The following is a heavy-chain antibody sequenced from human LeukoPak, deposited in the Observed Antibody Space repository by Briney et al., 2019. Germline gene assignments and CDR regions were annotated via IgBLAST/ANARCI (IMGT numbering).Heavy chain of an antibody. V-gene: IGHV3-9*01. Sequence: GGSLRLSCAGSGFIFNNYAMHWVRQPPGKGLEWVSGIGWNSGSIDYADSVKGRFTISRDNAKNSLYLQMNSLRVEDTAFYYCAKDNRRHYTSGPNPDSLHWGQGALVTVSS. CDR2: IGWNSGSI. D-gene: IGHD6-19*01. CDR1: GFIFNNYA. J-gene: IGHJ4*02. CDR3: AKDNRRHYTSGPNPDSLH.